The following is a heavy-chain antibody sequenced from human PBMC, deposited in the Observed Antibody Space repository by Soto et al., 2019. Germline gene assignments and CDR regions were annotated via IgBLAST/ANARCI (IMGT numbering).Heavy chain of an antibody. V-gene: IGHV3-23*01. CDR1: GFTFSSYA. J-gene: IGHJ6*03. D-gene: IGHD5-12*01. Sequence: PGGSLRLSCAASGFTFSSYAMSWVRQAPGKGLEWVSAISGSGGSTYYADSVKGRFTISRDNSKNTLYLQMNSLRAEDTAVYYCAKYSGYDYYYYYMDVWGKGTTVTVSS. CDR2: ISGSGGST. CDR3: AKYSGYDYYYYYMDV.